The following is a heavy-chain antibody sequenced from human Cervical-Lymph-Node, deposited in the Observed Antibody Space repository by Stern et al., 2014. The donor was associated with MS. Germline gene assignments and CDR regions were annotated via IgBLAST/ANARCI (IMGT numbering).Heavy chain of an antibody. CDR3: ARGPSNWVHWYFDL. CDR1: GGTFSSYA. D-gene: IGHD7-27*01. J-gene: IGHJ2*01. CDR2: IIPIFGTA. Sequence: VQLVESGAEVKKPGTSVKVSCKASGGTFSSYAIIWGRQAPGQGLEWMGGIIPIFGTANYAQKFQGRVTITADESTSTAYMELSSLRSEDTAVYYCARGPSNWVHWYFDLWGRGTLVTVSS. V-gene: IGHV1-69*01.